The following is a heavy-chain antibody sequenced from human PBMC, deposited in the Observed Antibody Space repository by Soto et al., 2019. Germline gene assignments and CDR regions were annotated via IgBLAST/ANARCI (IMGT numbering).Heavy chain of an antibody. CDR1: GGSISSYY. V-gene: IGHV4-59*01. J-gene: IGHJ5*02. Sequence: PSETLSLTCTLSGGSISSYYWSWIRQPPGKGLEWIGYIYYIVSTNYKPSLKSRVTISVDTSKNQFSLKLSSVTAADTAVYYCARGLRRQLLNWFDPWGQGTLVTVSS. CDR2: IYYIVST. D-gene: IGHD2-2*01. CDR3: ARGLRRQLLNWFDP.